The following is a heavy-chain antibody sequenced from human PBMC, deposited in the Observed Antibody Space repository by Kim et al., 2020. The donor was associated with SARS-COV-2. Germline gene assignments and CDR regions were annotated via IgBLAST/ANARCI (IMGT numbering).Heavy chain of an antibody. V-gene: IGHV4-59*01. CDR3: ASEYGDATFDY. CDR2: T. Sequence: TNSTPSLKSRVTISVGTSKNQFSLKLSSVTAADTAVYYCASEYGDATFDYWGQGTLVTVSS. J-gene: IGHJ4*02. D-gene: IGHD4-17*01.